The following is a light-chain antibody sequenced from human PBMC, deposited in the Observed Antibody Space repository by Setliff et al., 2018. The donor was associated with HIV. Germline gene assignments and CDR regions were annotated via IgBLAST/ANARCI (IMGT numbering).Light chain of an antibody. J-gene: IGLJ1*01. CDR3: SSYTSSSTFYV. CDR2: EVS. CDR1: SSDVGGYNY. Sequence: QSALTQPASVSGSPGQSITISCTGTSSDVGGYNYVSWYQQHPGKAPKVMISEVSKRPSGVSNRFSGSKSGNTASLTISGLQAEDEGDYYCSSYTSSSTFYVFGTGTKGTVL. V-gene: IGLV2-14*01.